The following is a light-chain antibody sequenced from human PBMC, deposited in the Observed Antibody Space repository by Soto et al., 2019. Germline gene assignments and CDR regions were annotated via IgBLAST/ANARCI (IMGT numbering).Light chain of an antibody. Sequence: QSVLTQPASVSGSPGQSITISFTGTSSDVGPYNYVSWYQHHPGKAPKLLIYEVTKRPSGVSNRFSGSKSGNTASLTISGLQAEDEADYYCSSYTTSSTLVFGGGTKVTVL. J-gene: IGLJ3*02. CDR1: SSDVGPYNY. CDR2: EVT. V-gene: IGLV2-14*01. CDR3: SSYTTSSTLV.